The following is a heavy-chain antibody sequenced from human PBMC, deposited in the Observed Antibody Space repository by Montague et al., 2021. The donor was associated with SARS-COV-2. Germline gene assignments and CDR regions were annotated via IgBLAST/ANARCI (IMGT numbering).Heavy chain of an antibody. J-gene: IGHJ4*02. CDR1: GGSISSSSYY. V-gene: IGHV4-39*01. Sequence: SETLSLTCTVSGGSISSSSYYWGWIRQPPGKGLEWIGRIYYAGSTSYNPSLKSRVTLSVDTSKNQFSLKVRSVTAADTAVYYCAGQQRWVAGIDYWGQGTLVTVSS. CDR2: IYYAGST. CDR3: AGQQRWVAGIDY. D-gene: IGHD6-25*01.